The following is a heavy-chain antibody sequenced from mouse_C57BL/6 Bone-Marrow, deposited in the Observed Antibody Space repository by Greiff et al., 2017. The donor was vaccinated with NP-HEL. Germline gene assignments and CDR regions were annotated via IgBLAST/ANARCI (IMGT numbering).Heavy chain of an antibody. CDR1: GFTFSSYG. CDR2: ISSGGSYT. CDR3: ARRGGYGGTMDY. J-gene: IGHJ4*01. V-gene: IGHV5-6*01. Sequence: EVQRVESGGDLVKPGGSLKLSCAASGFTFSSYGLSWVRPPPHKKLEWVATISSGGSYTYYPDSVKGRFTISRDNAKNTLYLQMSSLKSEDTAMYYCARRGGYGGTMDYWGQGTSVTVSS. D-gene: IGHD2-2*01.